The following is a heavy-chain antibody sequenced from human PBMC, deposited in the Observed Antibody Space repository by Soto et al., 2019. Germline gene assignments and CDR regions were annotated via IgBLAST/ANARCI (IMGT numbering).Heavy chain of an antibody. J-gene: IGHJ4*02. CDR2: LYYGRSA. V-gene: IGHV4-59*01. CDR1: GDSIRTYY. CDR3: ALRSMAVVPEY. Sequence: QVQLQESGPGLVKPSETLSLTCAVSGDSIRTYYCRWIRQPPGKGLESIGYLYYGRSANYNPSLKSRVSSSVDTSTNQCSLTLSSMTAADTAVYYCALRSMAVVPEYWGQGTLVTVSS. D-gene: IGHD3-22*01.